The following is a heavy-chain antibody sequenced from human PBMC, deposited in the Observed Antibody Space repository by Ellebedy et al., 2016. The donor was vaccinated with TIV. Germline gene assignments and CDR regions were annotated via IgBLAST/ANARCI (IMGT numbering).Heavy chain of an antibody. CDR3: ARDSGRRRSWDNDY. CDR1: GFTFSSYA. V-gene: IGHV3-23*01. D-gene: IGHD3-10*01. CDR2: ISDSGGNT. Sequence: GESLKISCVASGFTFSSYAMCWVRQAPGKGLEWVSTISDSGGNTHFPDSVKGRFTISRDNSRNTVYPQMNNLRAEDTAVYYCARDSGRRRSWDNDYWGQGTLVTVSS. J-gene: IGHJ4*02.